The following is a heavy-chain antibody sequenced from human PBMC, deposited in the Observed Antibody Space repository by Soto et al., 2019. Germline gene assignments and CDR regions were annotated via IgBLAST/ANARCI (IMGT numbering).Heavy chain of an antibody. CDR3: AREGGYCTNGVCPYYYYGMDV. CDR1: GGTFSSYA. D-gene: IGHD2-8*01. J-gene: IGHJ6*02. Sequence: GASVKVSCKASGGTFSSYAISWVRQAPGQGLEWMGGIIPIFGTANCAQKFQGRVTITADKSTSTAYMELSSLRSEDTAVYYCAREGGYCTNGVCPYYYYGMDVWGQGITVTVSS. CDR2: IIPIFGTA. V-gene: IGHV1-69*06.